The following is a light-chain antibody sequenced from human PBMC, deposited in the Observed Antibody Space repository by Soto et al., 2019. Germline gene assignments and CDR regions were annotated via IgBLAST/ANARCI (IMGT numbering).Light chain of an antibody. V-gene: IGLV2-14*01. J-gene: IGLJ3*02. CDR3: SSYTTASTRV. CDR1: SSDVGRYNY. Sequence: QSDLTQPASVSGSPGQSITISCTGTSSDVGRYNYVSWYQQHPGKAPKLMIYEVSNRPSGVSNRFSGSKSGNTAALTISGVQAEDLADYYCSSYTTASTRVFGGGTKLTVL. CDR2: EVS.